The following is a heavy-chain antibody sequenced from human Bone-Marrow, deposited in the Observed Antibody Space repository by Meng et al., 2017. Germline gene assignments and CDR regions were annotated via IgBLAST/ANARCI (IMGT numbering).Heavy chain of an antibody. CDR2: ISYDGSNK. D-gene: IGHD2-15*01. Sequence: QVQLVESGGGVSQPGRSLRLSCAASGFTFSSYAMHWVRQAPGKGLEWVAVISYDGSNKYYADSVKGRFTISRDNSKNTLYLQMNSLRAEDTAVYYCARDRGGIDYWGQGTLVTVSS. CDR1: GFTFSSYA. J-gene: IGHJ4*02. V-gene: IGHV3-30*01. CDR3: ARDRGGIDY.